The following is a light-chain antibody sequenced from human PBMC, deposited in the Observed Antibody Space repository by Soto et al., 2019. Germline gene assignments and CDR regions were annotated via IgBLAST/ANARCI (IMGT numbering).Light chain of an antibody. V-gene: IGLV1-47*01. Sequence: QYVLTQPPSASGTPGQSVVISCSGSSSNIKTNYVHWYQQLPGMGPKLLIYRNDQRPSGVPDRFSGSKSGTSASLAISGLRSEDEAEYYCATWDETLSGHVFGTGTKVTVL. CDR2: RND. CDR1: SSNIKTNY. J-gene: IGLJ1*01. CDR3: ATWDETLSGHV.